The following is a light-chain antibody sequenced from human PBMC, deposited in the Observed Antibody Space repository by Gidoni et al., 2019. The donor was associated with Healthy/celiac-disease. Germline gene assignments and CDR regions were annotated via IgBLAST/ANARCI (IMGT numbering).Light chain of an antibody. J-gene: IGLJ1*01. V-gene: IGLV2-14*03. CDR3: SSYTSSSTLYV. CDR2: DVS. Sequence: QSALTQPASVSRSPGQSITISCTGTSSDVGGYNYVSWYQQHPGKAPQLMIYDVSNRPSGVSNRFSGSKSGNTASLTISGLQAEDEADYYCSSYTSSSTLYVFGTGTKVTVL. CDR1: SSDVGGYNY.